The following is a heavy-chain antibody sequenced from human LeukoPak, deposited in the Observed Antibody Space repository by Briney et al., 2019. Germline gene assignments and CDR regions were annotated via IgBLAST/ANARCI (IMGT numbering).Heavy chain of an antibody. J-gene: IGHJ4*02. V-gene: IGHV3-15*01. CDR2: IKRNIDGGKT. D-gene: IGHD1-1*01. CDR1: GFTFSSTW. Sequence: GGALRLSCAASGFTFSSTWMSWVRQAPGKGREWVGRIKRNIDGGKTDYAAPVNGRFTISRDDSKNTLYLQMNSLKTEDTAVYYCVTGLGRTDHDYWGQGTLVTVSS. CDR3: VTGLGRTDHDY.